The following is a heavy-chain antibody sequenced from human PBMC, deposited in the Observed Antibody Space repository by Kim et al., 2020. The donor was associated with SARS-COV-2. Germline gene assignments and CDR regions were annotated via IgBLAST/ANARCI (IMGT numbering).Heavy chain of an antibody. CDR1: GDSVSSNSAA. J-gene: IGHJ6*02. CDR3: ARSLYGSGSYTAIYYYYGMDV. D-gene: IGHD3-10*01. CDR2: TYYRSKWYN. Sequence: SQTLSLTCAISGDSVSSNSAAWNWIRQSPSRGLEWLGRTYYRSKWYNDYAVSVKSRITINPDTSKNQFSLQLNSVTPEDTAVYYCARSLYGSGSYTAIYYYYGMDVWGQGTTVTVSS. V-gene: IGHV6-1*01.